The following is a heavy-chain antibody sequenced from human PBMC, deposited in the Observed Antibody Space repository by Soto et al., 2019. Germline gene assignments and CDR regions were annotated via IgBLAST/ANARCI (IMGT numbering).Heavy chain of an antibody. CDR1: GGTFNVYT. J-gene: IGHJ3*02. CDR3: ALGSWSGETFDI. CDR2: IIPMLAIT. Sequence: QVQLVQSGAEVKKPGSSVKVSCKASGGTFNVYTIIWVRQAPGQGLEWMGRIIPMLAITNYAQRFQGRVTLTADTSTTTAYMELSSLTSEDTAVYYCALGSWSGETFDIWAKGLWSPSLQ. V-gene: IGHV1-69*02. D-gene: IGHD6-13*01.